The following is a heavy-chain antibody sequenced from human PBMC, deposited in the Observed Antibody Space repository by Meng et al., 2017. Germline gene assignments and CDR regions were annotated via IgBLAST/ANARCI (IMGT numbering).Heavy chain of an antibody. V-gene: IGHV3-74*01. CDR1: GFTFRNYW. Sequence: EVRLGESGGGLVQSGGSLRLSCTASGFTFRNYWMYWVRQAPGKGLVWVSRIKPDGTMTVYADSMKGRFTISRDNAKNTLYLQMNSLRSDDTAVYYCARSDWFDPWGQGTLVTVSS. CDR3: ARSDWFDP. J-gene: IGHJ5*02. CDR2: IKPDGTMT.